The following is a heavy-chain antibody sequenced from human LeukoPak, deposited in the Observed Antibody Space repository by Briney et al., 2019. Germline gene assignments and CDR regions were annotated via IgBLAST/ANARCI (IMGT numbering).Heavy chain of an antibody. V-gene: IGHV3-7*01. CDR1: GFTFSSYW. CDR2: IKQDGSEK. J-gene: IGHJ3*02. Sequence: PGGSLRLSCVASGFTFSSYWMNWVRQAPGKGLEWVANIKQDGSEKYYVDSVKGRFTISRDNARNSLYLQMNSLRAEDTAVYYCARAGRGTDAFDIWGQGTMVTVSS. D-gene: IGHD3-16*01. CDR3: ARAGRGTDAFDI.